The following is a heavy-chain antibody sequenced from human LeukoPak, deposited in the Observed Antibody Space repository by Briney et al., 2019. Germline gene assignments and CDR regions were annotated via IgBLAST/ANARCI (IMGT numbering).Heavy chain of an antibody. J-gene: IGHJ4*02. V-gene: IGHV4-39*01. Sequence: SETLSLTCTVSGGSISSSSYYWGWIRQPPGKGLEWIGTIYYSGSTYYNPSLKGRVTISVDTSKNQFSLKLTSVTAADTAVYYCASNGVEGYYFDYWGQGTLVTVSS. CDR3: ASNGVEGYYFDY. CDR2: IYYSGST. D-gene: IGHD3-10*01. CDR1: GGSISSSSYY.